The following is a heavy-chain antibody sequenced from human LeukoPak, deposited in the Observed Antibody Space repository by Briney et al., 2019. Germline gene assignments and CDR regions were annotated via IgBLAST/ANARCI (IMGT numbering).Heavy chain of an antibody. CDR1: GFTFSSYA. CDR3: AKAHYDFWSGYFDY. J-gene: IGHJ4*02. V-gene: IGHV3-23*01. D-gene: IGHD3-3*01. CDR2: ISGSGGST. Sequence: PGGSLRLSCAASGFTFSSYAMSWVRQAPGKGLEWVSAISGSGGSTYYADSVKGRFTISRDNSKNTLYLQMNSLGAEDTAVYYCAKAHYDFWSGYFDYWGQGTLVTVSS.